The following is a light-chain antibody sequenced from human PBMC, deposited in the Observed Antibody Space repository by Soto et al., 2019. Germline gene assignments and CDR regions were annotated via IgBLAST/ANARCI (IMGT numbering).Light chain of an antibody. CDR2: LGS. Sequence: EIVLTQSPLSLPVTPGEPASISCRSSQNLLHSNGYNYLNWYLQKPGQSPQLLIYLGSNRASGVPDRFSGNGSGTDFTLTINRVDAEDVGLYFCAQGLATPFTFGGGTKVDIK. V-gene: IGKV2-28*01. CDR3: AQGLATPFT. CDR1: QNLLHSNGYNY. J-gene: IGKJ4*01.